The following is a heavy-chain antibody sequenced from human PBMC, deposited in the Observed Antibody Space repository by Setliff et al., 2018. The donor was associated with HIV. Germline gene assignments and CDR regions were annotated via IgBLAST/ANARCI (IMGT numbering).Heavy chain of an antibody. J-gene: IGHJ6*02. CDR2: IIVTVDIA. Sequence: ASVKVSCKASGGTFSNSAINWVRQAPGQGLEWMGGIIVTVDIANYAQKFQGRVTITADKLTNTVYMDLSGLRPDDTAVYYCARQEVARQYFDNGMDVWGQGTTVTVSS. CDR1: GGTFSNSA. D-gene: IGHD5-12*01. CDR3: ARQEVARQYFDNGMDV. V-gene: IGHV1-69*10.